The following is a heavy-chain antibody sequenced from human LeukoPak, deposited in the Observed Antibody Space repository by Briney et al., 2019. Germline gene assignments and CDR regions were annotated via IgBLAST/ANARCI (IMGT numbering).Heavy chain of an antibody. CDR1: GFTVSSNS. V-gene: IGHV3-21*01. J-gene: IGHJ4*02. Sequence: GGSLRLSCTVSGFTVSSNSMNWVRQAPGKGLEWVSSISSSSSYIYYADSVKGRFTISRDNAKNSLHLQMNSLRAEDTAVYYCARDRDSGSYDFDYWGQGTLVTVSS. CDR2: ISSSSSYI. D-gene: IGHD1-26*01. CDR3: ARDRDSGSYDFDY.